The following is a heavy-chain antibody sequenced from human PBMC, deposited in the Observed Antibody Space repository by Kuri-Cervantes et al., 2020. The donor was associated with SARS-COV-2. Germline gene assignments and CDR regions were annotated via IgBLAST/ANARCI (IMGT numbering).Heavy chain of an antibody. J-gene: IGHJ4*02. CDR3: TRTYMVRGVEFDY. D-gene: IGHD3-10*01. Sequence: GGSLRLSCEVSGFTFSNYKMNWVRQAPGKGLEWVSSISSTGSTKYYADSVQGRFTISRDNANDSLFLQMNSLRAEDTAVYYCTRTYMVRGVEFDYWGQGTLVTVSS. CDR2: ISSTGSTK. CDR1: GFTFSNYK. V-gene: IGHV3-48*03.